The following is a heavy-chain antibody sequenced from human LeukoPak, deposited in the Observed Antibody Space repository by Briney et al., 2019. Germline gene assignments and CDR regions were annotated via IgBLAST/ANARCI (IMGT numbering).Heavy chain of an antibody. D-gene: IGHD3-22*01. Sequence: SVKVSCKASGGTFRSYAISWVRQAPGQGLEWMGRIIPILGIANYAQKFQGRVTITADKSTSTAYMELSSLRSEDTAVYYCARETTYYYDSSGYSGYYFDYWGQGTLVTVSS. V-gene: IGHV1-69*04. CDR3: ARETTYYYDSSGYSGYYFDY. J-gene: IGHJ4*02. CDR2: IIPILGIA. CDR1: GGTFRSYA.